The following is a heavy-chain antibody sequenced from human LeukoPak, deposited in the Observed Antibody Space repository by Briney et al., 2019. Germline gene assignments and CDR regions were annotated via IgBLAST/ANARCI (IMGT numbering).Heavy chain of an antibody. CDR1: GFTFSSYW. Sequence: PGGSLRLSCAASGFTFSSYWMHWVRQAPGKGLVWVSRINSDGSTTAYADSVKGRFTISRDNSKNTLYLQMNSLRAEDTAVYYCAKEGPDDYGDYQDPDYFDYWGQGTLVTVSS. CDR2: INSDGSTT. J-gene: IGHJ4*02. CDR3: AKEGPDDYGDYQDPDYFDY. D-gene: IGHD4-17*01. V-gene: IGHV3-74*01.